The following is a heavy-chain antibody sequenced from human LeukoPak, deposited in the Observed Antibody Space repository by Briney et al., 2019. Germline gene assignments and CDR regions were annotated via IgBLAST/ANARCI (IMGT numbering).Heavy chain of an antibody. CDR3: ARGYSSANWFDP. V-gene: IGHV4-59*01. J-gene: IGHJ5*02. D-gene: IGHD6-25*01. CDR1: GGSISSYY. CDR2: IYYSGST. Sequence: SETLSLTCTVSGGSISSYYWSWIRQPPGNGLEWIGYIYYSGSTNYNPSLKSRVTISVDTSKNQFSLKLSSVTAADTAVYYCARGYSSANWFDPWGQGTLVTVSS.